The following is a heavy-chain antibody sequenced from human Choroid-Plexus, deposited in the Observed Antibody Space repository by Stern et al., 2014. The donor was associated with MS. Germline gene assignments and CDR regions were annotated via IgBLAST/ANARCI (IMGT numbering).Heavy chain of an antibody. CDR1: GFSFSSFG. V-gene: IGHV3-30*18. Sequence: VQLVESGGGVVQPGRPLRLSCAASGFSFSSFGMHWVRQAPGKGLEWVALISYDGSKDYADSVKGRFAISRDNSKNTLYLQMNSLRAEDTAVYSCAKDRQSLPFFFDFWGQGSLVPVSS. D-gene: IGHD6-6*01. J-gene: IGHJ4*02. CDR2: ISYDGSK. CDR3: AKDRQSLPFFFDF.